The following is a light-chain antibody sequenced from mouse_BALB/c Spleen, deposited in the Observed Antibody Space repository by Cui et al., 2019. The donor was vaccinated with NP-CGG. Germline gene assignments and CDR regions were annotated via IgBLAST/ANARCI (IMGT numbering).Light chain of an antibody. Sequence: QEAVAQEDALTTSPGETVTLTCRSSTGAVTTSNYANWVQEKPDHLFTGLIGGTNNRAPGVPARFSGSLIGDKAALTITGAQTEDEAIYFCALWYSNHWVFGGGTKLTVL. CDR3: ALWYSNHWV. J-gene: IGLJ1*01. CDR2: GTN. CDR1: TGAVTTSNY. V-gene: IGLV1*01.